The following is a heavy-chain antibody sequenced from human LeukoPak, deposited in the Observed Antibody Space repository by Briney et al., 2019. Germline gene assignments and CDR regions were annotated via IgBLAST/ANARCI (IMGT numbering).Heavy chain of an antibody. V-gene: IGHV3-23*01. CDR1: GFTFSSYA. D-gene: IGHD4-17*01. Sequence: PGGSLRLSCAASGFTFSSYAMSWVRQAPGKGLEWVSAISGSGGSTYYADSVKGRFTISRDNSKNTLYLQMNSLRAEDTAVYYCARDAGPAISDDYGDYEDTPAEYFQHWGQGTLVTVSS. CDR2: ISGSGGST. J-gene: IGHJ1*01. CDR3: ARDAGPAISDDYGDYEDTPAEYFQH.